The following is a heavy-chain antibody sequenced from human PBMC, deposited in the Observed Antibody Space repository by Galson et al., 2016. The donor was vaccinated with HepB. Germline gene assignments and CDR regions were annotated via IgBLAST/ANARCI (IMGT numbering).Heavy chain of an antibody. V-gene: IGHV4-61*01. CDR3: ARDEGFYNGMDV. Sequence: SETLSLTCTVSSDPVTSGIYYWSWVRQSPGKGLDWIGYIHDSGDTNYNPSIKSRVTISRDTSKNQFFLELTSVTAADTAVYYCARDEGFYNGMDVWGQGTTVTVAS. CDR2: IHDSGDT. D-gene: IGHD2-2*02. CDR1: SDPVTSGIYY. J-gene: IGHJ6*02.